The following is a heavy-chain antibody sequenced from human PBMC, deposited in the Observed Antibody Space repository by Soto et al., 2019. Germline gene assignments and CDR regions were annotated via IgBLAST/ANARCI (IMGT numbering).Heavy chain of an antibody. CDR2: IDWDDDK. CDR1: GFSLSTSGLC. J-gene: IGHJ4*02. D-gene: IGHD6-25*01. Sequence: SGPTLVNPTQPLRLTCTFSGFSLSTSGLCVSWIRQPPGKALEWLARIDWDDDKYYNPSLKTRLTISKDTSKNQVVLTMTNVDPVDTATYYCARIQRPPEPPDYWGQGTLVTVSS. CDR3: ARIQRPPEPPDY. V-gene: IGHV2-70*11.